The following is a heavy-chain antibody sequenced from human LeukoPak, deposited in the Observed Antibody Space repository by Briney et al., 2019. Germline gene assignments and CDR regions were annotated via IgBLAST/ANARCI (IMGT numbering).Heavy chain of an antibody. CDR1: GFTFSSYA. D-gene: IGHD3-10*01. CDR2: ISYDGSNK. CDR3: ARDPEVIMVRGVIDY. Sequence: PGRSLRLSCAASGFTFSSYAMHWVRQAPGKGLEWVAVISYDGSNKYYADSVKGRFTISRDNSKNTLYLQMNSLRAEDTAVYYCARDPEVIMVRGVIDYWGQGTLVTVSS. J-gene: IGHJ4*02. V-gene: IGHV3-30-3*01.